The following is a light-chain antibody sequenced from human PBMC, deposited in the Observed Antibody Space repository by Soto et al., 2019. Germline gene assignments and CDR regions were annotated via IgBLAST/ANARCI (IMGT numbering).Light chain of an antibody. CDR1: QSISSW. J-gene: IGKJ1*01. CDR2: KAS. CDR3: QQYNSYWT. Sequence: DIQITQSPSTLSASVGDRVPLTFRASQSISSWLAWYQQKPGKAPKLLIYKASSLESGVPSRFSGSGSGTEFTLTISSLQPDDFATYYCQQYNSYWTFGQGTKV. V-gene: IGKV1-5*03.